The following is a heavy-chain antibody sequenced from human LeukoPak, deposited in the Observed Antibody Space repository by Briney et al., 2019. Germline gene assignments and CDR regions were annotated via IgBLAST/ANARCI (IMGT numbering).Heavy chain of an antibody. V-gene: IGHV3-23*01. D-gene: IGHD5-12*01. CDR2: ISGGGGTT. J-gene: IGHJ4*02. CDR1: GFTFSSYA. Sequence: GGSLRLSCAASGFTFSSYAMNWVRQAPGKGLEWVSAISGGGGTTYYADSVKGRFTISRDNSKNTLLLQMNSLRAEDTAVYYCAKDREGLSGGYDLEYFDYWGQGTLVTVSS. CDR3: AKDREGLSGGYDLEYFDY.